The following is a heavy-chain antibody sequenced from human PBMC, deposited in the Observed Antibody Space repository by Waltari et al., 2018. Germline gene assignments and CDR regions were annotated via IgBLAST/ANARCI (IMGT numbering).Heavy chain of an antibody. J-gene: IGHJ4*02. CDR2: IYYSGST. Sequence: QVQLQESGPGLVKPSETLSLTCTVSGGSISSYYWSWIRQPPGKGLEWIGYIYYSGSTNDNPSLKSRVTISVDTSKNQFSLKLSSVTAADTAVYYCARSQWEHLFDYWGQGTLVTVSS. D-gene: IGHD1-26*01. CDR3: ARSQWEHLFDY. CDR1: GGSISSYY. V-gene: IGHV4-59*01.